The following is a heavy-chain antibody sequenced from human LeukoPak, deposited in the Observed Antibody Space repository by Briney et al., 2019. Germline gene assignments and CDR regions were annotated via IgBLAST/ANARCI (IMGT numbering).Heavy chain of an antibody. D-gene: IGHD1-26*01. V-gene: IGHV4-34*01. Sequence: SETLSLTCAVYGGSFSGYYWSWIRQPPGKGLEWIGEINHSGSTNYNPSLKSRVTISVDTSKNQFSLKLSSVTAADTAVYYCARGSSGSYPWLFDYWGQGTLVTVSS. CDR3: ARGSSGSYPWLFDY. CDR2: INHSGST. J-gene: IGHJ4*02. CDR1: GGSFSGYY.